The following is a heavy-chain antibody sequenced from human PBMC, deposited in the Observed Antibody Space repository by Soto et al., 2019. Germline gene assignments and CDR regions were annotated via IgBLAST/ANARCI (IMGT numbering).Heavy chain of an antibody. D-gene: IGHD3-22*01. CDR1: GGSFSGYY. Sequence: PSETLSLTCAVYGGSFSGYYWSWIRQPPGKGLEWIGEINHSGSTNYNPSLKSRVTISVDKSKNQFSLKLSSVTTADTAVYYCARGQYYYDSSGYYYWGQGTLVTVSS. V-gene: IGHV4-34*01. CDR2: INHSGST. J-gene: IGHJ4*02. CDR3: ARGQYYYDSSGYYY.